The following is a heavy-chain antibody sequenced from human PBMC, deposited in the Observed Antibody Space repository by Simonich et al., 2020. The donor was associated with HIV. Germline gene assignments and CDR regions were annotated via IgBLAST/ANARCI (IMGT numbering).Heavy chain of an antibody. D-gene: IGHD6-19*01. CDR2: HYPGDSDT. J-gene: IGHJ2*01. CDR3: VRRLAVAGTYWYFDL. V-gene: IGHV5-51*03. Sequence: EVQLVQSGAEVKKPGESLKISCKGSGYSFTSYWIGWVRQMPGKGLEWLGIHYPGDSDTRYSPSFQGQVTISADKSISTAYLQWSSLTASDTAMYYCVRRLAVAGTYWYFDLWGRGTLVTVSS. CDR1: GYSFTSYW.